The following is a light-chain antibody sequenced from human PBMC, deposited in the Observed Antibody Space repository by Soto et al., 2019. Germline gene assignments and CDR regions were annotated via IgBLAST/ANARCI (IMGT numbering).Light chain of an antibody. V-gene: IGKV1-5*03. Sequence: DIQMTQSPSTLSASVGDRVTITCRASQSISSWLAWYQQKPGKAPKLLIYKASSLESGVPSRFSGSGSGTEFTLTISSLQPDDFAAYYCQQYNSYPFTFGQGTKLEIK. J-gene: IGKJ2*01. CDR1: QSISSW. CDR3: QQYNSYPFT. CDR2: KAS.